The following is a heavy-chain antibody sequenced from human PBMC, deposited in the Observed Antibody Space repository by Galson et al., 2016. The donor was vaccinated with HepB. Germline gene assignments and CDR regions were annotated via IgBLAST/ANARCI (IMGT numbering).Heavy chain of an antibody. Sequence: SLRLSCAASGFIFKNYYMTWIRQSPDKRLEWLSYISITTNYTNYADSLEGRFTISSDNAKESVYLQMNSLRVEDTALYYCARGSPGIAALDLDSWGQGTLVTVSS. CDR1: GFIFKNYY. D-gene: IGHD6-13*01. CDR2: ISITTNYT. V-gene: IGHV3-11*06. CDR3: ARGSPGIAALDLDS. J-gene: IGHJ4*02.